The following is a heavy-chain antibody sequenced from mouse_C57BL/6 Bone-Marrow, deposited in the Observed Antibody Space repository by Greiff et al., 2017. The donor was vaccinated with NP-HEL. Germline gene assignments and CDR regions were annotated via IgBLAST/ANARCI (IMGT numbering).Heavy chain of an antibody. Sequence: DVMLVESGGGLVQPGGSLKLSCAASGFTFSDYYMYWVRQTPEKRLEWVAYISNGGGSTYYPDTVKGRFTISRDNAKNTLYLQMSRLKSEDTAMYYCAREGDSYAMDYWGQGTSVTVSS. CDR1: GFTFSDYY. CDR3: AREGDSYAMDY. CDR2: ISNGGGST. V-gene: IGHV5-12*01. D-gene: IGHD3-3*01. J-gene: IGHJ4*01.